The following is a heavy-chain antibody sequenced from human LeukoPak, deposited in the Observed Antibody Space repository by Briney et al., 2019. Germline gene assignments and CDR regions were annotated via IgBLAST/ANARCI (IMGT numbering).Heavy chain of an antibody. J-gene: IGHJ6*03. CDR3: ARTYSSSYLGYYYYMDV. D-gene: IGHD6-6*01. Sequence: SQTLSLTCTVSGGSISSGDYYWGWIRQPPGKGLEWIGYIYYSGSTYYNPSLKSRVTISVDTSKNQFSLKLSSVTAADTAVYYCARTYSSSYLGYYYYMDVWGKGTTVTVSS. V-gene: IGHV4-30-4*08. CDR1: GGSISSGDYY. CDR2: IYYSGST.